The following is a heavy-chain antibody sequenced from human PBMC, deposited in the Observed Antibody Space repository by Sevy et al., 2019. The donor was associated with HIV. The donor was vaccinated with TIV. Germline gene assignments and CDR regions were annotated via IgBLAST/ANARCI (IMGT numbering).Heavy chain of an antibody. CDR3: ARRNDFDI. CDR2: VYYTGGT. CDR1: GGSINSDH. J-gene: IGHJ3*02. Sequence: SETLSLTCTVSGGSINSDHWNWIRQPPGKGLEWIGYVYYTGGTNYNPSSKNRVTISVDRTKNQFSLKLTSVTAADTAVYYCARRNDFDIWGQWTMVTVSS. V-gene: IGHV4-59*08.